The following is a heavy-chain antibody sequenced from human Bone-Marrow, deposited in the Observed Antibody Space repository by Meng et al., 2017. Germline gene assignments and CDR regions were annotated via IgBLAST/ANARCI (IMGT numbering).Heavy chain of an antibody. J-gene: IGHJ5*02. Sequence: GGSLRLSCEASGVSFSSYHMNWVRQAPGKGLEWVSYITSSSNSINNADSVKGRLTVSRDNAKNSLYLQMNSLRAEDTAVYYCARSFYDSFAYYNAWGQGTLVTVSS. CDR2: ITSSSNSI. D-gene: IGHD3-22*01. CDR3: ARSFYDSFAYYNA. V-gene: IGHV3-21*01. CDR1: GVSFSSYH.